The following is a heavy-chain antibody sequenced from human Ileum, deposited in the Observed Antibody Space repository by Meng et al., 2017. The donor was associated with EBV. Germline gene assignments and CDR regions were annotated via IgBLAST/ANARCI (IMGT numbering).Heavy chain of an antibody. Sequence: QVQLRQSGPGLVQRWQSLALTCATYGDSGTTNGAAWIWSRQSPARGLEWMRRTYYRSKWYNGYAVSVKRRITINADTSENQFSLQLNSMTPEDTAVYYCARGARLGPFDYWGQGTLVTVSS. D-gene: IGHD6-19*01. CDR2: TYYRSKWYN. V-gene: IGHV6-1*01. J-gene: IGHJ4*02. CDR1: GDSGTTNGAA. CDR3: ARGARLGPFDY.